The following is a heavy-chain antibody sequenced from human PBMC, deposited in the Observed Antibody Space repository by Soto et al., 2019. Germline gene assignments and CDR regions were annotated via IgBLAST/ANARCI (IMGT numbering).Heavy chain of an antibody. D-gene: IGHD2-21*02. CDR1: GYTFTSYY. J-gene: IGHJ5*02. CDR2: INPSGGST. V-gene: IGHV1-46*01. Sequence: ASVKVSCKASGYTFTSYYMHWVRQAPGQGLEWMGIINPSGGSTSYAQKFQGRVTMTRDTSTSTVYMELSSLRSEDTAVYYCARGGVDPYCGGDCYFGWFDHWGQGTLVTVSS. CDR3: ARGGVDPYCGGDCYFGWFDH.